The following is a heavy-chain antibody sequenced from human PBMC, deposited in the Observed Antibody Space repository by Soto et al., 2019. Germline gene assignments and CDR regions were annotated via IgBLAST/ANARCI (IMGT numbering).Heavy chain of an antibody. V-gene: IGHV4-59*01. J-gene: IGHJ6*03. CDR3: ARVKPPIHHSYRDYYYYNMDV. D-gene: IGHD2-15*01. Sequence: PSGTLSLTCTVSGGSISSDYWSWIRQPPGKGLEWIGYIYYSGSTNYNPSLKSRVTISVDTSKNQFSLKLSSVTAADTAVYYCARVKPPIHHSYRDYYYYNMDVWGKGTTVTVSS. CDR1: GGSISSDY. CDR2: IYYSGST.